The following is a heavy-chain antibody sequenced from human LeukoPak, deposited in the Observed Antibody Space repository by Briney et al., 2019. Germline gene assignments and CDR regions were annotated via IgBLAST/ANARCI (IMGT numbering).Heavy chain of an antibody. Sequence: GGSLRLSCAASGVTFSSYEMNWVRQAPGKGLEWVSYISSSGSTIYYADSLKGRFTISRDNATNSLYLPTTSLTAEDTAVYYCAELGITMNGGVWGKGTTVTISS. J-gene: IGHJ6*04. D-gene: IGHD3-10*02. CDR1: GVTFSSYE. CDR3: AELGITMNGGV. CDR2: ISSSGSTI. V-gene: IGHV3-48*03.